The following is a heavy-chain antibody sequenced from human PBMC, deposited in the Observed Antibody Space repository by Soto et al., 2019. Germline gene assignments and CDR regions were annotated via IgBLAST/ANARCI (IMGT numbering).Heavy chain of an antibody. CDR1: GFTFSIYA. CDR2: ISGSGGST. Sequence: EVQLLESGGGLVQPGGSLRLSCAASGFTFSIYAMTWVRQAPGKGLEWVSSISGSGGSTYYADSVKGRFTISRDNSKNTRYLQMNNLRAEDTALYYCAKPYYYGSGTGPDAFEIWGQGTMVTVSS. V-gene: IGHV3-23*01. CDR3: AKPYYYGSGTGPDAFEI. J-gene: IGHJ3*02. D-gene: IGHD3-10*01.